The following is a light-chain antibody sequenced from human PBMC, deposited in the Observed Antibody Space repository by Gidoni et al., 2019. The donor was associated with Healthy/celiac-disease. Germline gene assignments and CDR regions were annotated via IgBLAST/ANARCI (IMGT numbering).Light chain of an antibody. CDR3: GTWDSSLSGV. CDR2: DNN. CDR1: SSNIGNNY. V-gene: IGLV1-51*01. J-gene: IGLJ3*02. Sequence: QSVLTQPPSVSAAPGQKVTISCSGSSSNIGNNYVSCYQQLPGTAPKLLIYDNNKRPSGIPDRFSGSKSGTSATLGITGLQTGDEADYYCGTWDSSLSGVFGGGTKLTVL.